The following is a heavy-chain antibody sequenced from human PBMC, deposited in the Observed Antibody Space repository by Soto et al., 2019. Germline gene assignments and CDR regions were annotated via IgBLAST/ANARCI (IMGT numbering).Heavy chain of an antibody. J-gene: IGHJ4*02. D-gene: IGHD3-9*01. Sequence: GGSLRLSCAASGFTFSGSAMRWVRQASGKGLEWVGRIRSKANSYATAYAASVKGRFTIPRDDSKNTAYLQMNSLKTEDTAVYYCTSVHYDILTGYYNWGQGTLVTVSS. CDR1: GFTFSGSA. CDR2: IRSKANSYAT. V-gene: IGHV3-73*01. CDR3: TSVHYDILTGYYN.